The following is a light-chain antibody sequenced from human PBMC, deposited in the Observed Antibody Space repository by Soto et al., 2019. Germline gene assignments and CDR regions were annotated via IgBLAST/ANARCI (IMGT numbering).Light chain of an antibody. J-gene: IGKJ1*01. CDR2: RSS. CDR1: QSVNSW. Sequence: DIQMTQSPSTLSASVGDRVTITCRASQSVNSWLAWYQQKPGKPPKLLIYRSSALESGVPSRFSGSGSVTEFTLTISSLQPDDFATYYCHQYKSYPWTFGQGTKVEI. CDR3: HQYKSYPWT. V-gene: IGKV1-5*03.